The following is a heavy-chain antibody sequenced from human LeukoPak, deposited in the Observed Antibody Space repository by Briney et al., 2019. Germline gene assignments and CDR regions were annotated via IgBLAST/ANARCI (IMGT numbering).Heavy chain of an antibody. J-gene: IGHJ6*03. CDR3: AKSEGIDSSGYHYYYYMDV. CDR2: ISGSGGST. V-gene: IGHV3-23*01. Sequence: PGGSLRLSCAASGFTFNISAMSWVRQAPGKGLECVSPISGSGGSTYYADSVKGRFTISRDNSKNTLYLQMNSLRAEDTAVYYCAKSEGIDSSGYHYYYYMDVWGKGTTVTVSS. CDR1: GFTFNISA. D-gene: IGHD3-22*01.